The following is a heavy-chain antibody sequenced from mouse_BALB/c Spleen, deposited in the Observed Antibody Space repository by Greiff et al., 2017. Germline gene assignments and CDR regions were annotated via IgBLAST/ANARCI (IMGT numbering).Heavy chain of an antibody. CDR2: IWAGGST. CDR3: ARESGTGVFDY. D-gene: IGHD4-1*01. J-gene: IGHJ2*01. V-gene: IGHV2-9*02. Sequence: QVQLQQSGPGLVAPSQSLSITCTVSGFSLTSYGVHWVRQPPGKGLEWLGVIWAGGSTNYNSALMSRLSISKENAKTQVFLKMNSLQTDDTAMYYCARESGTGVFDYWGQGTTLTVSS. CDR1: GFSLTSYG.